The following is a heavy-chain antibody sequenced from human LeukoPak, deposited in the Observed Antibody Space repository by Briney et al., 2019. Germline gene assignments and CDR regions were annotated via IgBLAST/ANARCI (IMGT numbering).Heavy chain of an antibody. Sequence: ASVKVSCKASGGTFSSYAISWVRQAPGQGLEWMGGIIPIFGTANYAQKFQGRVTITADKSTSTAYMELSSLRSEDTAVYYCASHPTDYYDSSGWAFDIWGQGTMVTVSS. CDR3: ASHPTDYYDSSGWAFDI. CDR1: GGTFSSYA. V-gene: IGHV1-69*06. J-gene: IGHJ3*02. D-gene: IGHD3-22*01. CDR2: IIPIFGTA.